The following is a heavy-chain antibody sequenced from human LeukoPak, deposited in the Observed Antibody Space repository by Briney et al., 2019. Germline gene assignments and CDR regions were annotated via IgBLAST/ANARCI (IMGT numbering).Heavy chain of an antibody. CDR2: ISESGGST. J-gene: IGHJ6*03. Sequence: PGGSLRLSCAASGFTFSNYAMNWVRQAPGKGLEWVSYISESGGSTYFADSVKGRFTISRDNSKNTLFLQMNSLRAEDTAVYYCAKGEGYYFFYMDVWGKGTTVSVSS. CDR1: GFTFSNYA. CDR3: AKGEGYYFFYMDV. V-gene: IGHV3-23*01.